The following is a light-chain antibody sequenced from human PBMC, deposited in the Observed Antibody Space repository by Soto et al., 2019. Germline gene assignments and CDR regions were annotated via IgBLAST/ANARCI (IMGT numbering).Light chain of an antibody. CDR1: QSVSSN. J-gene: IGKJ1*01. Sequence: EIVMTQSPATLSVSPGERATLSCRASQSVSSNLAWYQQKPGQAPRLLIYGASTRATGIPARFSGSGSGTEFTLTISRLEAEDFAVYYCQQYVTSSWTFGQGTKVEIK. CDR2: GAS. CDR3: QQYVTSSWT. V-gene: IGKV3-15*01.